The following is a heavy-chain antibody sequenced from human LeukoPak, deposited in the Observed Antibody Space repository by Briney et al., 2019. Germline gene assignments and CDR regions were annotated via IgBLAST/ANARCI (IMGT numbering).Heavy chain of an antibody. CDR1: GGSFSRYY. D-gene: IGHD3-10*01. CDR3: AGGDYFDY. CDR2: IYYSGST. J-gene: IGHJ4*02. Sequence: SETLSLTCTVSGGSFSRYYWNWIRQPPGKGLEWTGYIYYSGSTNYNPSLKSRVTISVDTSKNQFSLKLSSVTAADTAVYYCAGGDYFDYWGQGTLVTVSS. V-gene: IGHV4-59*01.